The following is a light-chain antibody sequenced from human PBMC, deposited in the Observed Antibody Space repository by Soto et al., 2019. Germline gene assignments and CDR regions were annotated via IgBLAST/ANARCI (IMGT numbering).Light chain of an antibody. CDR2: LEGSGSY. CDR1: SGHSSYI. CDR3: ETWDSNRV. J-gene: IGLJ3*02. Sequence: QSVLTQSSSASASLGSSVKLTCTLSSGHSSYIIAWHQQQPGKAPRYLMKLEGSGSYNKGSGVPDRFSGSSSGADRYLTISNLQFEDEADYYCETWDSNRVFGGGTKLTVL. V-gene: IGLV4-60*02.